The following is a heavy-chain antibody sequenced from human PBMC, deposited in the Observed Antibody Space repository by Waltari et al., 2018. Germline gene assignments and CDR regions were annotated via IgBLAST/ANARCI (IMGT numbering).Heavy chain of an antibody. CDR3: AKSGGWPYYFDY. Sequence: QVQLQESGPGLVKPSQTLSLTCTVSGGSISSGSYYWSWIRPPAGKGLEWIGRIYTSGSTNYNPSLKSRVTISVDTSKNQFSLKLSSVTAADTAVYYCAKSGGWPYYFDYWGQGTLVTVSS. V-gene: IGHV4-61*02. CDR2: IYTSGST. D-gene: IGHD6-19*01. CDR1: GGSISSGSYY. J-gene: IGHJ4*02.